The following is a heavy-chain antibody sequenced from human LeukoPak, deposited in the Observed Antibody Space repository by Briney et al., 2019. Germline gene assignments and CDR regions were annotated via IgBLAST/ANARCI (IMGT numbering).Heavy chain of an antibody. CDR2: TYYRSKWYN. V-gene: IGHV6-1*01. Sequence: SQTLSLTCAISGDSVSSNSGAWHWVRQSTWRGLEWLGRTYYRSKWYNDYAVSVKSRITINPDTSKNQFSLQLNSVTPEDTAVYYCARDLSAYGGNDVFDFWGQGTLVTVSS. D-gene: IGHD4-23*01. CDR1: GDSVSSNSGA. J-gene: IGHJ3*01. CDR3: ARDLSAYGGNDVFDF.